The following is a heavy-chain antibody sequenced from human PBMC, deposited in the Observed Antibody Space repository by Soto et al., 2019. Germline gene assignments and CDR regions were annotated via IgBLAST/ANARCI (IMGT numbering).Heavy chain of an antibody. J-gene: IGHJ4*02. CDR1: GYTFTSYG. V-gene: IGHV1-18*01. CDR2: ISAYNGNT. CDR3: ARVGMYFDL. D-gene: IGHD1-1*01. Sequence: ASVKVSCKASGYTFTSYGISWVRQAPGQGLEWMGWISAYNGNTNYAQKLQGRVTMTTATSTSTAYMELRSLISDYTAVYYSARVGMYFDLWGQGTLVTVSS.